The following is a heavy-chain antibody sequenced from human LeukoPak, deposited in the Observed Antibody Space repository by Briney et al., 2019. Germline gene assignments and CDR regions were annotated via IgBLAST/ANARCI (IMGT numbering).Heavy chain of an antibody. Sequence: GGSLRLSCAASGFTFSTYNMNWVRQAPGKGLEWVSSITSSSSYTFYADSVKGRFTISRDNAKNSLYLQMNSLRAEDTAVYYCAKGTATFKAVAGTSYYYYYMDVWGKGTTVTVSS. D-gene: IGHD6-19*01. CDR3: AKGTATFKAVAGTSYYYYYMDV. CDR1: GFTFSTYN. CDR2: ITSSSSYT. J-gene: IGHJ6*03. V-gene: IGHV3-21*04.